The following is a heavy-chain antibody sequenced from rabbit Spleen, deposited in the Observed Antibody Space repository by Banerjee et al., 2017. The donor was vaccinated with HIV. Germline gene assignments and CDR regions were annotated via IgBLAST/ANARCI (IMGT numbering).Heavy chain of an antibody. J-gene: IGHJ6*01. CDR2: ICAGSSGST. V-gene: IGHV1S40*01. D-gene: IGHD8-1*01. CDR1: GFSFNSGYD. Sequence: QSLEESGGGLVKPGASLTLICKASGFSFNSGYDMCWVRQAPGKGLEWIACICAGSSGSTYSATWAKGRFTISKTSSTTVTLQMTSLTAADTATYFCARDTGTSFSTYGMDLWGPGTLVTVS. CDR3: ARDTGTSFSTYGMDL.